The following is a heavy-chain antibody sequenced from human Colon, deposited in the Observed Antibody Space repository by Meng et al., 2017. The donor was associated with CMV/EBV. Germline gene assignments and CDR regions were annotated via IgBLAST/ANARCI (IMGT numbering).Heavy chain of an antibody. V-gene: IGHV4-30-2*01. J-gene: IGHJ4*02. CDR3: GRVAVAGTRTDVDY. Sequence: SGGSTSSGDNPWTWIRQPPGKGLEWIGYTYYSGSSYDNPSLKSRVSISIDGSKNQFSLNLNSVTDADTAVYFCGRVAVAGTRTDVDYWGQGTLVTVSS. CDR2: TYYSGSS. CDR1: GGSTSSGDNP. D-gene: IGHD6-19*01.